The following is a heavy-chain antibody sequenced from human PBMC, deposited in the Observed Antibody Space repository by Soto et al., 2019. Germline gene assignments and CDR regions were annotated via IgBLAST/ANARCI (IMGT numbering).Heavy chain of an antibody. CDR3: AARHFWSGPWTHTRLDY. CDR1: GASVSSFS. V-gene: IGHV4-59*02. J-gene: IGHJ4*02. Sequence: PSETLSLTCSVTGASVSSFSWSWIRQSPGKGLEWIGYIHNSGGTNYTPSLRSRVTISVDTSKNLLSLNLTSLTAADTAVYYCAARHFWSGPWTHTRLDYWGQGTLVTVSS. CDR2: IHNSGGT. D-gene: IGHD3-3*02.